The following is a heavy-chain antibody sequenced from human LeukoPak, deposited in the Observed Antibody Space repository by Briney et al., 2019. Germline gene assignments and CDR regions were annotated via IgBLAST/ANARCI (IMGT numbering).Heavy chain of an antibody. CDR2: IYYSGST. CDR3: SRDQWEPYCGGDCYLRFDP. J-gene: IGHJ5*02. CDR1: GVSISNYY. D-gene: IGHD2-21*02. V-gene: IGHV4-59*01. Sequence: SETLSLTCTVSGVSISNYYWNWLRQPPGKELEWIGYIYYSGSTNYNPSLKSRVTISVDTSKNQFSLKLSSVTAADTAVYYCSRDQWEPYCGGDCYLRFDPWGQGTLVTVSS.